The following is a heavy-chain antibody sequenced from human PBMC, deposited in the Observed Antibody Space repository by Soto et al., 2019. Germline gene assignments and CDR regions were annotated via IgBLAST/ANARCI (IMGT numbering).Heavy chain of an antibody. CDR1: CGSISSSNW. CDR2: IYHSGST. Sequence: SETLSLTCAVSCGSISSSNWWSWVRQPPGKGLEWIGEIYHSGSTNYNPSLKSRVTISVDKSKNQFSLKLSSVTAADTAVYYCARLGDITIFGVVKKRGFDYWGQGTLVTVSS. CDR3: ARLGDITIFGVVKKRGFDY. J-gene: IGHJ4*02. D-gene: IGHD3-3*01. V-gene: IGHV4-4*02.